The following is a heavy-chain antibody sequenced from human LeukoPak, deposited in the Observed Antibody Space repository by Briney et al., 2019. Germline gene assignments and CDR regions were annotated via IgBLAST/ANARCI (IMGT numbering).Heavy chain of an antibody. CDR2: IKGDGSIT. V-gene: IGHV3-74*01. CDR1: GFIFSTNW. D-gene: IGHD1-1*01. J-gene: IGHJ4*02. CDR3: ARENWYLDY. Sequence: QPGGSLRLSCAASGFIFSTNWMHWVRQAPGKGLVWVSRIKGDGSITNYADSVKGRFTISRDNAKNTLYLQMNSLRAEDTAVYYCARENWYLDYWGQGTLVTVSS.